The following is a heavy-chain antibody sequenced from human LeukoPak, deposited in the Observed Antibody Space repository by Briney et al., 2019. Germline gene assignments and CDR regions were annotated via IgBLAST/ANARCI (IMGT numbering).Heavy chain of an antibody. D-gene: IGHD5-24*01. J-gene: IGHJ4*02. V-gene: IGHV3-30*03. Sequence: GRSLRLSCAASGSTFNKYGMHWVRQAPGKGLEWVALIPCDGSHQYYADSVKGRFTVSRDNPKNMLYLQMNSLRPEDTAVYYCASNWYYFDFWGQGTLVTISS. CDR3: ASNWYYFDF. CDR1: GSTFNKYG. CDR2: IPCDGSHQ.